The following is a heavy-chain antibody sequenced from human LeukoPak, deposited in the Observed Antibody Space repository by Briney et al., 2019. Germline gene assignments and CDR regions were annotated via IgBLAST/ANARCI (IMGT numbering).Heavy chain of an antibody. CDR1: GFAFSSYA. CDR3: AKDKIVVVVAATDAFDI. V-gene: IGHV3-23*01. D-gene: IGHD2-15*01. J-gene: IGHJ3*02. Sequence: GSLRLSCAASGFAFSSYAMSWARQAPGKGLEWVSAISGSGGSTYYADSVEGRFTISRDNSKNTLYLQMNSLRAEDTAVYYCAKDKIVVVVAATDAFDIWGQGTMVTVSS. CDR2: ISGSGGST.